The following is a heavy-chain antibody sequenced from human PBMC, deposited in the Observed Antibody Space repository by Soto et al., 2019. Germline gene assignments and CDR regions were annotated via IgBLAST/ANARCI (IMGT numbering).Heavy chain of an antibody. CDR3: ASGVAVDRFEF. V-gene: IGHV1-69*01. J-gene: IGHJ4*01. CDR2: VVPLFGTS. Sequence: EQSGPEVKKPGSSVKVSCKASADTFNNYGFSWVRQAPGQGLECVGGVVPLFGTSNYAQKFQGRATISADESASTVYLELTNLQSDDTVIFYCASGVAVDRFEFWGLGTLVIVSS. D-gene: IGHD2-15*01. CDR1: ADTFNNYG.